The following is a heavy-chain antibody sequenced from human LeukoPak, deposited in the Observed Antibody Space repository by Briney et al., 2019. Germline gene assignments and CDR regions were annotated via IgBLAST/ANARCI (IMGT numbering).Heavy chain of an antibody. Sequence: SETLSLTCTVSGGSISSYYWNWIRQPPGKGLEWIGSISYSGSTNYNPSLESRVTISVDTSKSQISLKLSSVTAADTTVYYCARAPERWYSYGSYTYYYMDVWGKGTTVTVSS. CDR1: GGSISSYY. J-gene: IGHJ6*03. V-gene: IGHV4-59*01. CDR2: ISYSGST. CDR3: ARAPERWYSYGSYTYYYMDV. D-gene: IGHD5-18*01.